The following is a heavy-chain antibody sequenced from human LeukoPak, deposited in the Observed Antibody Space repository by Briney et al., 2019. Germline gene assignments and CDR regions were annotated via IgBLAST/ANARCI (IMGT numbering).Heavy chain of an antibody. Sequence: GGSLTLSCAASGFTFSSYGMHWVRQAPGKGLEWVAVISYDGSNKYYADSVKGRFTISRDNSKNTLYLQMNSLRAEDTAVYYCAKGGIAVAGSFFSYWGQGTLVTVSS. J-gene: IGHJ4*02. V-gene: IGHV3-30*18. CDR1: GFTFSSYG. CDR2: ISYDGSNK. CDR3: AKGGIAVAGSFFSY. D-gene: IGHD6-19*01.